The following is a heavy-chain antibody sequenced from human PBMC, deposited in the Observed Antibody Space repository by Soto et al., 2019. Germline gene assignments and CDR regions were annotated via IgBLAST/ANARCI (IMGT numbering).Heavy chain of an antibody. Sequence: RLSCAASGFTFSNSAMTWVRQALGKGPEWVSSIGRTNNTHYADSVKGRFAISRHNSQNTLYLQMNSLTAEDTAVYFCAKVDAYSYRTDHWGPGTLVTVSS. V-gene: IGHV3-23*01. CDR1: GFTFSNSA. D-gene: IGHD3-16*02. CDR3: AKVDAYSYRTDH. CDR2: IGRTNNT. J-gene: IGHJ4*02.